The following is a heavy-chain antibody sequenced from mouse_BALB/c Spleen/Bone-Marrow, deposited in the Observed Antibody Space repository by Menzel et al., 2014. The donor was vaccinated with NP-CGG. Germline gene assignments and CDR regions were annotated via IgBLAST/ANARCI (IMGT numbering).Heavy chain of an antibody. J-gene: IGHJ3*01. Sequence: DQLQQSGAELLKPGASVKLSCTASGFNIKDTYMHWVKQRPEQGLEWIGRIDPANGNTKYDPKFQGKATITADTSSNTAYLQLSSLTSEDTAVYYCARYNYGSSQFAYWGQGTLITVSA. V-gene: IGHV14-3*02. CDR3: ARYNYGSSQFAY. CDR1: GFNIKDTY. CDR2: IDPANGNT. D-gene: IGHD1-1*01.